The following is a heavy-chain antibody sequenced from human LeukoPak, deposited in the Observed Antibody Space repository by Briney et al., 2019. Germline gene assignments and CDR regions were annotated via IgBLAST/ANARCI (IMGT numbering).Heavy chain of an antibody. Sequence: GASVKVSCKASGYTFTSYYMHWVRQAPGQGLEWMGIINPSGGSTNYAQKFQGRVTMTRDTSTSTVYMELSSLRSEDTAVYYCARVPFSPRGYSYGYDYWGQGTLVTVSS. J-gene: IGHJ4*02. D-gene: IGHD5-18*01. CDR3: ARVPFSPRGYSYGYDY. V-gene: IGHV1-46*01. CDR2: INPSGGST. CDR1: GYTFTSYY.